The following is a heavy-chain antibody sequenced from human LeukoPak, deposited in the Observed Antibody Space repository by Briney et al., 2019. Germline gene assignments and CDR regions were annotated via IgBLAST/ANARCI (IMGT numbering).Heavy chain of an antibody. CDR1: GGSISSSSYY. V-gene: IGHV4-39*07. CDR2: IYYSGST. D-gene: IGHD2-15*01. J-gene: IGHJ6*03. CDR3: ASEQVDYYDYYYMDV. Sequence: PSETLSLTCTVSGGSISSSSYYWGWIRQPPGKGLEWIGSIYYSGSTYYNPSLKSRVTISVDTTKNQFSLKLSSVTAADTAVYYCASEQVDYYDYYYMDVWGKGTTVTVSS.